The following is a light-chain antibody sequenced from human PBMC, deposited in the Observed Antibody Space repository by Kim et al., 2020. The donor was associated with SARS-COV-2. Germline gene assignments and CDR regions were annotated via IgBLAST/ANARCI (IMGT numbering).Light chain of an antibody. CDR3: CSYAGRYSAV. V-gene: IGLV2-11*01. Sequence: GQSVTIFCTGTSSDVGAYDFVSWYQQHPGKVPKLMIYDVNRRPSGVPDRFSGSKSGNTASLTISGLQADDEADYYCCSYAGRYSAVFGGGTQLTVL. J-gene: IGLJ2*01. CDR2: DVN. CDR1: SSDVGAYDF.